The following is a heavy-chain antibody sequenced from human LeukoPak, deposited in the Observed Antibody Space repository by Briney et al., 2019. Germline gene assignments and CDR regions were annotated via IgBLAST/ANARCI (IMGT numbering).Heavy chain of an antibody. Sequence: SQTLSLTCTVSGGSISSGGYYWSWIRQHPGKGLEWIGYICYSGSTYYNPSLKSRVTISVDTSKNQFSLKLSSVTAADTAVYYCAREKSYYYGSGSPNWFDPWGQGTLVTVSS. CDR2: ICYSGST. J-gene: IGHJ5*02. CDR1: GGSISSGGYY. D-gene: IGHD3-10*01. V-gene: IGHV4-31*03. CDR3: AREKSYYYGSGSPNWFDP.